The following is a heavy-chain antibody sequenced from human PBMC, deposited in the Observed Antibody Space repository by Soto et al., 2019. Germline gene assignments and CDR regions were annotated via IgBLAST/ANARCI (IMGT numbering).Heavy chain of an antibody. CDR2: ISAYNGNT. V-gene: IGHV1-18*04. Sequence: PAQLSCKASGYTFTSNGISWVRQATGQGLEWLGWISAYNGNTNYAQKLQGRVTMTTDTSTSTAYMELRSLRSDDTAVYYCARDRCSSTSCYRQYYYYGMDVWGQGTTVPVSS. CDR3: ARDRCSSTSCYRQYYYYGMDV. D-gene: IGHD2-2*02. CDR1: GYTFTSNG. J-gene: IGHJ6*02.